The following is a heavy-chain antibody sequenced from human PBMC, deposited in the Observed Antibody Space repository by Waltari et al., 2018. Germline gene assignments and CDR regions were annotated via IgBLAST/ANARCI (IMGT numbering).Heavy chain of an antibody. CDR3: VRGYPDIVATISDY. CDR1: GGSIYTYY. V-gene: IGHV4-59*01. D-gene: IGHD5-12*01. J-gene: IGHJ4*02. CDR2: VYYGGSTRST. Sequence: QVQLQESGPGLVKPSETLSLACAVSGGSIYTYYWTWIRQPPGKGLEWIGFVYYGGSTRSTNYSPSLKSRSTISLDTSENQFSLKLASVTAADTAVYYCVRGYPDIVATISDYWGQGTLVIVSS.